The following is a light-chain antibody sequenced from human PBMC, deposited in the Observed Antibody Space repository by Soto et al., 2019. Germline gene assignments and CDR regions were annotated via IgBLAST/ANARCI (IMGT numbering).Light chain of an antibody. CDR1: QSVSNNY. J-gene: IGKJ1*01. V-gene: IGKV3-20*01. Sequence: EIVLTQSPGTLSLSPGERATLSCRASQSVSNNYLAWYQQKPGQAPRLLIYGASNRATGIPDRFSGSGSGTDSPLTIRRLVPDDVAVLYSLHYGSSGRFGRGTKV. CDR3: LHYGSSGR. CDR2: GAS.